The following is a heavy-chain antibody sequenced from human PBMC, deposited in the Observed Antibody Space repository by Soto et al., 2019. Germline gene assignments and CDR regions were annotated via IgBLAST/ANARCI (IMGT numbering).Heavy chain of an antibody. CDR3: ARDSGCISSSPDYFDY. CDR2: IIPIFGTA. D-gene: IGHD6-6*01. Sequence: QVQLVQSGAEVKKPGSSVKVSCKASGGTFSSYAISWVRQAPGQGLEWMGGIIPIFGTANYAQKFQGRVTITADESTSTSYMELSSLRSEDTAVYYCARDSGCISSSPDYFDYWGQGTLVTVSS. J-gene: IGHJ4*02. CDR1: GGTFSSYA. V-gene: IGHV1-69*01.